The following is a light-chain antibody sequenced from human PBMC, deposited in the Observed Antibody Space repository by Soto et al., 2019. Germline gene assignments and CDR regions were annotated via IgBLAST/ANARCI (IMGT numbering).Light chain of an antibody. CDR2: AAS. CDR1: LGISNE. Sequence: DIQMTQSPSSLSASVGDRVTITCRASLGISNELGWYQQKPGKAPKRLIFAASTLQSGVPSRFSGSGSGTEFTLTISSLQPEDFATYYCLQYISFPYTFGQGTKLEIK. J-gene: IGKJ2*01. CDR3: LQYISFPYT. V-gene: IGKV1-17*01.